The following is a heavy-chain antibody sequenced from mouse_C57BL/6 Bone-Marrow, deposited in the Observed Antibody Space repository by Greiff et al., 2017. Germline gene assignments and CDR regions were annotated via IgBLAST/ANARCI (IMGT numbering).Heavy chain of an antibody. Sequence: VQLQQSGAELVKPGASVKISCKASGYAFSSYWMNWVKQRAGKGLEWIGQIYPGDGDTNYNGKFTGKATLTADKSSSTAYMQLSGLTSEDSAVYFCASSHYDYWGQGTTLTVSA. V-gene: IGHV1-80*01. CDR2: IYPGDGDT. CDR1: GYAFSSYW. D-gene: IGHD6-2*01. J-gene: IGHJ2*01. CDR3: ASSHYDY.